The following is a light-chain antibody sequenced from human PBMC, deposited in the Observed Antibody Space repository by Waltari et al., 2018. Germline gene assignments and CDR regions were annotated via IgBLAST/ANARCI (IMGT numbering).Light chain of an antibody. CDR1: KSVRSW. CDR3: QQYDNYPWT. Sequence: DIQGTQSPSTLSASVGDKVTITCRTSKSVRSWLVWYQQSPGKAPKVLIYKESGLESGVPSRFSGSGSGTEFTLTISRLQPDDFATYYCQQYDNYPWTFGQGTKVEIK. CDR2: KES. V-gene: IGKV1-5*03. J-gene: IGKJ1*01.